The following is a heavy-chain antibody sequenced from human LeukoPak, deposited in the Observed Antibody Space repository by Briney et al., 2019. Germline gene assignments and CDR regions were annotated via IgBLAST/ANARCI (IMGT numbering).Heavy chain of an antibody. D-gene: IGHD5-12*01. J-gene: IGHJ6*02. CDR1: GFTFSDYY. CDR2: ISSSGSTI. V-gene: IGHV3-11*01. Sequence: GGSLRLSCAASGFTFSDYYMSWIRQAPGKRLEWVSYISSSGSTIYADSVKGRFTISRDNAKNSLYLQMNSLRAEDTAVYYCAPKTYDSYYYGMDVWGQGTTVTVSS. CDR3: APKTYDSYYYGMDV.